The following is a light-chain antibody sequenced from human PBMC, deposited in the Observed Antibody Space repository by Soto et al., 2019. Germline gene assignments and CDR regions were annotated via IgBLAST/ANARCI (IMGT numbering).Light chain of an antibody. CDR2: GVS. Sequence: EIGLTQSPGTLSLSPGERATLSCRASQSVTSLYLAWYQQKPGQAPRLLIYGVSSRATGIPDRFSGSGSGTDFTLTISRLEPEDFAVYYCQQYGSSPGTFGQGTKVDIK. CDR3: QQYGSSPGT. CDR1: QSVTSLY. V-gene: IGKV3-20*01. J-gene: IGKJ1*01.